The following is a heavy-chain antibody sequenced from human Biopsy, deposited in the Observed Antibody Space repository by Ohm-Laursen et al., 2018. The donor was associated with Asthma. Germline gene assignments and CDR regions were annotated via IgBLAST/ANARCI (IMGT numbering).Heavy chain of an antibody. V-gene: IGHV3-21*01. D-gene: IGHD6-13*01. J-gene: IGHJ4*02. CDR3: ARVWQLATLDY. Sequence: SLRLSCAASGFTFSSYSMNWVRQAPGKGLEWVSSISSSSSYIYYADSVKGRFTISRDNAENSLYLQMNSLRAEDTAVYYCARVWQLATLDYWGQGTLVTVSS. CDR1: GFTFSSYS. CDR2: ISSSSSYI.